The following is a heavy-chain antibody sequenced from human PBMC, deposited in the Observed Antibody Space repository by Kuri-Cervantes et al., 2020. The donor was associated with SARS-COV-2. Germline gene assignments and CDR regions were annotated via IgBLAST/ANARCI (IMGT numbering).Heavy chain of an antibody. CDR3: ARDLADYYDSSGYYLDY. V-gene: IGHV3-74*03. CDR1: GFTFSRYW. D-gene: IGHD3-22*01. J-gene: IGHJ4*02. Sequence: GESLKISCAASGFTFSRYWMHWVRQAPGKGLVWVSRINHDGSSTEFADSVKGRFAISRDNARNTLYLQMNSLRAEDTAVYYCARDLADYYDSSGYYLDYWGQGTLVTVSS. CDR2: INHDGSST.